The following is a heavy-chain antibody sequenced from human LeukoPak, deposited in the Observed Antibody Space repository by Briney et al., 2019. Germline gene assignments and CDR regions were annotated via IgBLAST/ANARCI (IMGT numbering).Heavy chain of an antibody. CDR2: ISYDGSNK. Sequence: PGGSLRLSCAASGFTFSSYGMHWVRQAPGKGLEWVAVISYDGSNKYYADSVKGRFTISRDNSKNTLHLQMNSLRAEDTAVYYCAKDFGLVFDYWGQGTLVTVSS. CDR1: GFTFSSYG. V-gene: IGHV3-30*18. J-gene: IGHJ4*02. D-gene: IGHD3-10*01. CDR3: AKDFGLVFDY.